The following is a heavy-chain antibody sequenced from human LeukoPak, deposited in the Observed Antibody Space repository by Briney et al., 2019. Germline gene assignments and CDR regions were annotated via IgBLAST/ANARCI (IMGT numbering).Heavy chain of an antibody. CDR3: ATYSANYYGSGSYYNSAFDI. CDR1: GFTFTSYN. CDR2: ISGSGGST. J-gene: IGHJ3*02. Sequence: GGSLRLSCAASGFTFTSYNMNWVRQAPGKGLEWVSAISGSGGSTYYADSVKGRFTISRDNSKNTLYLQMNSLRAEDTAVYYCATYSANYYGSGSYYNSAFDIWGQGTMVTVSS. D-gene: IGHD3-10*01. V-gene: IGHV3-23*01.